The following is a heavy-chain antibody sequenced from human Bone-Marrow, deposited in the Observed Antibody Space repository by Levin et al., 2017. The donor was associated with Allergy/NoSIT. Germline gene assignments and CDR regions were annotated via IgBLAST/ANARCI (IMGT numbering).Heavy chain of an antibody. CDR1: GFTFSGYW. CDR2: MRMEGSEK. CDR3: ARVIDRSQVRGFDY. D-gene: IGHD2-15*01. J-gene: IGHJ4*02. Sequence: GGSLRLSCAASGFTFSGYWMSWVRQAPGKGLEWVANMRMEGSEKHYVESVRGRFTISRDNARNSLDLQMNSLRVEDTAVYYCARVIDRSQVRGFDYWGQGILVTVSS. V-gene: IGHV3-7*01.